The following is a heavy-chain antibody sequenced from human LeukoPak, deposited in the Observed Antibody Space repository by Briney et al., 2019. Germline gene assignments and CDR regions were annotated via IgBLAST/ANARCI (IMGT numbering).Heavy chain of an antibody. J-gene: IGHJ4*02. CDR2: ISSSSSYI. CDR3: ARGRDMYFFDC. Sequence: GGSLRLSCAASGFTFSSYSMNWVRQAPGKGLEWVSSISSSSSYIYYADSLQGRFTISRDNAENSLYLQMNSLRAEDTAVYYCARGRDMYFFDCWGQGTLVTVSS. CDR1: GFTFSSYS. D-gene: IGHD2-15*01. V-gene: IGHV3-21*01.